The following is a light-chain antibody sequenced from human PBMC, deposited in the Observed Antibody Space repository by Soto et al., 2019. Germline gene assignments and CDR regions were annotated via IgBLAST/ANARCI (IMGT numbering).Light chain of an antibody. J-gene: IGKJ5*01. CDR3: QQRSNWIP. V-gene: IGKV3-11*01. CDR1: QSVSSY. CDR2: DAS. Sequence: EIVLTQSPATLSLSPGERATLSCRASQSVSSYLAWYQQKPGQAPRLLIYDASNRTTGLPARSSGSESGTDFTLTISSLEPKDFAVYYCQQRSNWIPFGQGTRLEIK.